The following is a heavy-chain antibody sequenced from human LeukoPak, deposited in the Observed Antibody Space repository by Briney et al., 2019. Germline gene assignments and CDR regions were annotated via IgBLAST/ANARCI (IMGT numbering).Heavy chain of an antibody. CDR1: VYSISNTYY. V-gene: IGHV4-38-2*01. Sequence: SDTLSLTCAVSVYSISNTYYLGWIRQPPGNGLEWIGSIYNSGSTHYNPSLNSRVNIKVDTSMNQFTLKLSSVTAADTAGYYCARNSSGIHFDYWGRGTLVTVSS. CDR2: IYNSGST. D-gene: IGHD3-22*01. J-gene: IGHJ4*02. CDR3: ARNSSGIHFDY.